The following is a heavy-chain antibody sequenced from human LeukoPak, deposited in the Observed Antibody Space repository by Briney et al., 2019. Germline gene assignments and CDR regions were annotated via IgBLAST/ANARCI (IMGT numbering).Heavy chain of an antibody. CDR2: ISGKSKYI. V-gene: IGHV3-21*01. D-gene: IGHD3-10*01. Sequence: SGGSLTLSCAAAGVTFSSSSMNWVRQTPGKGLEWVSSISGKSKYIYYADSVTGRFPYSRANPKNSLYLQMSPLRAEDTAVYYCARGAVFQGKYDEWGEGTQVTASA. CDR3: ARGAVFQGKYDE. CDR1: GVTFSSSS. J-gene: IGHJ4*01.